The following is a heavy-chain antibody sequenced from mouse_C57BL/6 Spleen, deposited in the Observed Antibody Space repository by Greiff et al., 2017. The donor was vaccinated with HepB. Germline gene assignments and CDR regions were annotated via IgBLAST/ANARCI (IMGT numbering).Heavy chain of an antibody. D-gene: IGHD1-1*01. J-gene: IGHJ1*03. CDR3: ARRGTTVVEGWYFDV. Sequence: VKLQESGAELVRPGTSVKVSCKASGYAFTNYLIEWVKQRPGQGLEWIGVINPGSGGTNYNEKFKGKATLTADKSSSTAYMQLSSLTSEDSAVYFCARRGTTVVEGWYFDVWGTGTTVTVSS. V-gene: IGHV1-54*01. CDR1: GYAFTNYL. CDR2: INPGSGGT.